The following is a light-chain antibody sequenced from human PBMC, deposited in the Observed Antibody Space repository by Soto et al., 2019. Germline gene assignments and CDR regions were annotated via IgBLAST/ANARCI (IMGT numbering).Light chain of an antibody. J-gene: IGKJ5*01. CDR1: QSVSSY. V-gene: IGKV3-11*01. CDR3: QQHGDAPIT. Sequence: EIVLTQSPATLSLSPGERATLSCRASQSVSSYLAWYQQKPGQAPRLLIYDASNRATGIPARLSGSGSGTDFTLTISRLEPEDFAVYYCQQHGDAPITFGQGTRLEIK. CDR2: DAS.